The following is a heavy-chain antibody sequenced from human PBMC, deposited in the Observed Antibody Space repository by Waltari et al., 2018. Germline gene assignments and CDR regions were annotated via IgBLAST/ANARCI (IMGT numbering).Heavy chain of an antibody. J-gene: IGHJ4*02. CDR1: GSTFTSYY. V-gene: IGHV1-46*01. D-gene: IGHD5-12*01. CDR3: ARDDLGYSGYDSFDY. Sequence: QVQLVQSGAEVKKPGASVKVSCKASGSTFTSYYMHWVRQAPGQGLEWMGIINPSGGSTSYAQKFQGRVTMTRDTSTSTVYMELSSLRSEDTAVYYCARDDLGYSGYDSFDYWGQGTLVTVSS. CDR2: INPSGGST.